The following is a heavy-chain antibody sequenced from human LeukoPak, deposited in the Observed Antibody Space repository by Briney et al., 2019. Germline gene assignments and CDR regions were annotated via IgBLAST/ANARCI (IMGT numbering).Heavy chain of an antibody. J-gene: IGHJ4*02. CDR1: GYTFTSYD. CDR2: MNPNSGST. D-gene: IGHD3-10*01. Sequence: GASVKVSCKASGYTFTSYDINWARQATGQGLEWMGWMNPNSGSTGYAQKFQGRVTMTRNTSISTAYMELSSLRSEDTAVYYCARGVRKGNPDFDYWGQGTLVTVSS. CDR3: ARGVRKGNPDFDY. V-gene: IGHV1-8*01.